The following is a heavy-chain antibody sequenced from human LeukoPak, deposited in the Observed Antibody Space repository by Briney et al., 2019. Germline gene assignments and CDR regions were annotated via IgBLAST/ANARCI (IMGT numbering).Heavy chain of an antibody. CDR1: GYTFTSYG. D-gene: IGHD5-24*01. J-gene: IGHJ5*02. CDR3: ASFGNGMATLNWFDP. CDR2: IIPIFGTA. V-gene: IGHV1-69*13. Sequence: SVKVSCKASGYTFTSYGISWVRQAPGQGLEWMGGIIPIFGTANYAQKFQGRVTITADESTSTAYMELSSLRSEDTAVYYCASFGNGMATLNWFDPWGQGTLVTVSS.